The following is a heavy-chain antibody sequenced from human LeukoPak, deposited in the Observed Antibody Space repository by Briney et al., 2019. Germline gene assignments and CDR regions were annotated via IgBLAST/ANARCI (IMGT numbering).Heavy chain of an antibody. D-gene: IGHD2-8*02. V-gene: IGHV4-59*01. CDR3: ARGTASSAGEFDI. J-gene: IGHJ3*02. CDR1: GGSISTYY. CDR2: IYYSGTT. Sequence: SETLSLTCSVSGGSISTYYYSWVRQTPGKGLERSGYIYYSGTTNYNPSLKSRVTISVDTSKKQFSLDLRSVTSADTAVYYCARGTASSAGEFDIWGQGTMVTVSS.